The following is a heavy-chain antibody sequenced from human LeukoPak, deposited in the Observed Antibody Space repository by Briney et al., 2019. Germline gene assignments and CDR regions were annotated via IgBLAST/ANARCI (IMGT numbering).Heavy chain of an antibody. CDR1: GGSISSYY. J-gene: IGHJ3*02. CDR2: IYYSGST. Sequence: SETLSLTCTVSGGSISSYYWSWIRQPPGKGLEWIGYIYYSGSTNYNPSLKSRVTISVDKSKNQFSLKLSSVTAADTAVYYCARESIDSLAEEGAFDIWGQGTMVTVSS. V-gene: IGHV4-59*12. D-gene: IGHD6-6*01. CDR3: ARESIDSLAEEGAFDI.